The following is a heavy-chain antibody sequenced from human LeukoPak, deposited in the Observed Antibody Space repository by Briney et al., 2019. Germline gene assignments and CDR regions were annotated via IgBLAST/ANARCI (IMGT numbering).Heavy chain of an antibody. Sequence: HPGGSLRLSCAASGFTFSNYWMHWVRQAPGKGLEWVSAISGSGGSTYYADSVKGRFTISRDNSKNTLYLQMNSLRAEDTAVYYCAKEYYYGSGSFLDYWGQGTLVTVSS. D-gene: IGHD3-10*01. CDR1: GFTFSNYW. CDR3: AKEYYYGSGSFLDY. CDR2: ISGSGGST. J-gene: IGHJ4*02. V-gene: IGHV3-23*01.